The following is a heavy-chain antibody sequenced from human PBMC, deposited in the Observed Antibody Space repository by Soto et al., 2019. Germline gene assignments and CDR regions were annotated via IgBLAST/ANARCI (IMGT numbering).Heavy chain of an antibody. CDR2: MSNIGGTV. CDR3: ARDSLGARDFGMDV. Sequence: QVQLVESGGGLVKTGGSLRLSCAASGFTFSDHYMTWVRQAPGKGLEWVSSMSNIGGTVRYADSEKGRFTISRDNAKNSLYLQMNSLRVEDTAVYYCARDSLGARDFGMDVWGQGTTVAVSS. J-gene: IGHJ6*02. V-gene: IGHV3-11*01. CDR1: GFTFSDHY. D-gene: IGHD1-26*01.